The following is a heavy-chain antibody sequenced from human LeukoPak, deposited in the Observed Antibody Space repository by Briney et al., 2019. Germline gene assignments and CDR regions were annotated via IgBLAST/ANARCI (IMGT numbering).Heavy chain of an antibody. D-gene: IGHD2-2*01. CDR2: INPNSGGT. V-gene: IGHV1-2*02. CDR1: GYTFTGYY. J-gene: IGHJ4*02. Sequence: ASVKVSCKASGYTFTGYYMHWGRQAPGQGLEWMGWINPNSGGTNYAQKFQGRVTMTRDTSISTAYMELSRLRSDDTAVYYCARVPPYCSSTSCRFFDYWGQGTLVTVSS. CDR3: ARVPPYCSSTSCRFFDY.